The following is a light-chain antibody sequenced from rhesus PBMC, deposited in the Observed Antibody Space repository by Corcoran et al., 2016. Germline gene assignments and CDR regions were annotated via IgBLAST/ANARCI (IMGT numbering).Light chain of an antibody. J-gene: IGKJ2*01. CDR2: GAS. V-gene: IGKV3-10*01. CDR3: YQHNSGYS. Sequence: IVMTQSPATLALSPGERATLSCRASQSVSSYLAWYQQKPGQAPRLILNGASRRATGIPDRFSGSGAGTDFTLTIGSLEPEGVGVYHWYQHNSGYSFGQGTKVEIE. CDR1: QSVSSY.